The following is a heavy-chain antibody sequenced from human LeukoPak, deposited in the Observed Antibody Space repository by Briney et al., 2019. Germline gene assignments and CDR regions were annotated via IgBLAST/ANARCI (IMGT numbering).Heavy chain of an antibody. V-gene: IGHV4-61*02. J-gene: IGHJ6*03. CDR3: ARLGYGDYVGPRYYYMDV. CDR2: IYTSGST. Sequence: SQTLSLTCTVSGGSISSGDYYWSWIRQPAGKGLEWIGRIYTSGSTNYNPSLKSRVTMSVDTSKNQFSLKLSSVTAADTAVYYCARLGYGDYVGPRYYYMDVWGKGTTVTVSS. CDR1: GGSISSGDYY. D-gene: IGHD4-17*01.